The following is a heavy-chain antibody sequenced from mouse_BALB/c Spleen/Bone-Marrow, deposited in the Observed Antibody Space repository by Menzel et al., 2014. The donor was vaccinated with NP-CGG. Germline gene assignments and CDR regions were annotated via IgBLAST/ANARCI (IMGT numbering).Heavy chain of an antibody. Sequence: VQLQQSGPELVKPGASVKISCKASGYTFTDYNMHWVKQSHGKSLEWIGYIYPYNGGSAYNQKFKSKATLTVDNFSSTAYMELRSLTSEDSAVYYCARELGGAYWGQGTLVTVSA. CDR2: IYPYNGGS. CDR3: ARELGGAY. D-gene: IGHD4-1*01. CDR1: GYTFTDYN. J-gene: IGHJ3*01. V-gene: IGHV1S29*02.